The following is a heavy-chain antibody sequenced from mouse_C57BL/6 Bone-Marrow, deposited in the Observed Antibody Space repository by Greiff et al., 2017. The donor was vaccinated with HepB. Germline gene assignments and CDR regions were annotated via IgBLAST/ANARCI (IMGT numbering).Heavy chain of an antibody. J-gene: IGHJ4*01. Sequence: QVQLQQPGAELVKPGASVKMSCKASGYTFTSYWITWVKQRPGQGLEWIGDIYPGSGSTNYNEKFKSKATLTVDTSSSTAYMQLSSLTSEDSAVYYCARNGLYYGNLGYAMDYWGQGTSVTVSS. CDR1: GYTFTSYW. CDR3: ARNGLYYGNLGYAMDY. V-gene: IGHV1-55*01. D-gene: IGHD2-1*01. CDR2: IYPGSGST.